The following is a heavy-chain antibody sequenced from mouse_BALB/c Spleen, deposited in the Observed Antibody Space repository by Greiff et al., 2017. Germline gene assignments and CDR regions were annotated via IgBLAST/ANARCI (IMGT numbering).Heavy chain of an antibody. CDR3: ARTDYYGPYWYFDV. V-gene: IGHV5-17*02. CDR1: GFTFSSFG. Sequence: EVKLVESGGGLVQPGGSRKLSCAASGFTFSSFGMHWVRQAPEKGLEWVAYISSGSSTIYYADTVKGRFTISRDNPKNTLFLQMTSLRSEDTAMYYCARTDYYGPYWYFDVWGAGTTVTVSS. D-gene: IGHD1-2*01. CDR2: ISSGSSTI. J-gene: IGHJ1*01.